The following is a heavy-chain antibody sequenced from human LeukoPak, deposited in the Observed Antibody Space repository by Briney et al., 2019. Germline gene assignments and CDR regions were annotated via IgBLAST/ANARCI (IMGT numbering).Heavy chain of an antibody. D-gene: IGHD1-1*01. CDR2: INGNSHYT. J-gene: IGHJ4*02. Sequence: PGGSLRLSCAVSGFTFSTFAMSWVRQAPGKGLEWVSAINGNSHYTYHADSVTGRFTISRDNSKNTLYLQMHSLRTEDTAVYYCAKQRATGAGTDTRYFDYWGQGSLVTVSS. CDR1: GFTFSTFA. CDR3: AKQRATGAGTDTRYFDY. V-gene: IGHV3-23*01.